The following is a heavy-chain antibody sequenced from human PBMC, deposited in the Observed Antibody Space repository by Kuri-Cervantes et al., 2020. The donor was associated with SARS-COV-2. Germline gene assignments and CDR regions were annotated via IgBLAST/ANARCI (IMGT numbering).Heavy chain of an antibody. CDR1: GYTLTELS. J-gene: IGHJ6*02. CDR3: ATGLVDARSPLPSHYYGLSV. Sequence: ASVKVSCKISGYTLTELSIYWVRLAPGKGLEWMGGFDPEDGERVSAQKFQGRVTMTEDTSTDTAYLGLRSLRSDDTAVYYCATGLVDARSPLPSHYYGLSVWGQGTTVTVSS. D-gene: IGHD2-8*01. V-gene: IGHV1-24*01. CDR2: FDPEDGER.